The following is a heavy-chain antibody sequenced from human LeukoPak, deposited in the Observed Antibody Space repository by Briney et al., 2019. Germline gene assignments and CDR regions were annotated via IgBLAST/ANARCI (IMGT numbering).Heavy chain of an antibody. CDR3: ARAGYSYGTGYYFDY. V-gene: IGHV4-31*03. J-gene: IGHJ4*02. D-gene: IGHD5-18*01. CDR2: ISYNGTT. CDR1: GGSISGAYYY. Sequence: PSQTLSLTCTVSGGSISGAYYYWSWIRQHPGRGLEWIGYISYNGTTYSSPSLKSRITISVDASKSQFSLKLSSVTAADTAVYYCARAGYSYGTGYYFDYWGQGALVTVSS.